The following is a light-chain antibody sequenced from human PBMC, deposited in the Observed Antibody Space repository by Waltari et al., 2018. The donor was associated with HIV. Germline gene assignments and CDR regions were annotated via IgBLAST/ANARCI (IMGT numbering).Light chain of an antibody. CDR2: YDN. CDR3: QVWDRTSDFV. V-gene: IGLV3-21*04. J-gene: IGLJ1*01. Sequence: SYVLTQPPSVSVAPGQTARITCGGDNIGRKRVHWYQQEPGQAPVLVIYYDNDRSSGIPERFSGSNSGNTATLTSSRVEAGDEADYHCQVWDRTSDFVFGSGTKVTVL. CDR1: NIGRKR.